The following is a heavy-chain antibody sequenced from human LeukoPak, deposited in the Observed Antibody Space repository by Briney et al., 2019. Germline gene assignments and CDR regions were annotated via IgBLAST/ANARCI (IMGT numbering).Heavy chain of an antibody. J-gene: IGHJ4*02. CDR3: ARGLAAAGTRGPY. D-gene: IGHD6-13*01. V-gene: IGHV3-21*01. CDR2: ISSTGAYI. CDR1: GVIFSSDS. Sequence: GGSLRLSCATSGVIFSSDSMIWVRQAPGKGLEWVSSISSTGAYIYYADSLKGRFTISRDNAKNSLYLQMNSLRADDTAVYYCARGLAAAGTRGPYWGQGTLVTVSS.